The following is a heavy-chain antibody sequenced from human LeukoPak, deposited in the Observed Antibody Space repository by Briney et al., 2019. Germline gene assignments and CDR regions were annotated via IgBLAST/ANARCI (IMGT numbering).Heavy chain of an antibody. CDR2: INLGGSAK. V-gene: IGHV3-7*01. CDR3: AAWGLHNY. J-gene: IGHJ4*02. CDR1: GFAFSDYW. D-gene: IGHD7-27*01. Sequence: GGSLRLSCSASGFAFSDYWMNWVRQATGKGPEGVANINLGGSAKLYVDSVKGRCTISRDNAKNSLYLQMNSLRVEDTAVYYCAAWGLHNYWGQGTLVTVSS.